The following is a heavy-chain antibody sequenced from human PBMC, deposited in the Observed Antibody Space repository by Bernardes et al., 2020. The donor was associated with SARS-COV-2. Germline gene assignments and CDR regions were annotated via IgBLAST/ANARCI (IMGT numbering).Heavy chain of an antibody. CDR2: ISTYNGNT. J-gene: IGHJ4*02. Sequence: ASVKVSCKASGYTYTSYAINWVRQAPGQGLEWMGWISTYNGNTNYAQGLQGRVTMTTDTSTSTAYMELRSLRSDDTAVYYCARDLAGGDYVGYWGQGTLVTVSS. CDR3: ARDLAGGDYVGY. D-gene: IGHD4-17*01. CDR1: GYTYTSYA. V-gene: IGHV1-18*01.